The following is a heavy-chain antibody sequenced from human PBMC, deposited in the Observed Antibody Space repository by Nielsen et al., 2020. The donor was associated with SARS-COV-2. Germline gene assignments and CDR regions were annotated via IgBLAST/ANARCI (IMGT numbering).Heavy chain of an antibody. Sequence: VRQAPGKGLEWVPAISGSGGSTYYADSVKGRFTISRDNSKNTLYLQMNSLRAEDTAVYYCAKEPYGSGSYWGQGTLVTVSS. CDR2: ISGSGGST. D-gene: IGHD3-10*01. V-gene: IGHV3-23*01. J-gene: IGHJ4*02. CDR3: AKEPYGSGSY.